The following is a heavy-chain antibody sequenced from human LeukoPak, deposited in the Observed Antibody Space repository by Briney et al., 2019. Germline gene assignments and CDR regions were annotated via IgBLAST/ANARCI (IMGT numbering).Heavy chain of an antibody. D-gene: IGHD6-6*01. V-gene: IGHV1-18*01. Sequence: GASVKVSCKASGYTFTIYGISWVRRAPGQGLEWMGWISAYNGNTNYAQKLQGRVTMTTDTSTSTAYMELRSLRPDDTAVYYCARDRGSSSFYRVDYWGQGTLVTVSS. CDR3: ARDRGSSSFYRVDY. CDR1: GYTFTIYG. J-gene: IGHJ4*02. CDR2: ISAYNGNT.